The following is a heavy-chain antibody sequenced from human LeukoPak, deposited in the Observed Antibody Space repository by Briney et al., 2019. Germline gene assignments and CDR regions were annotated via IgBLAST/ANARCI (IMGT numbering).Heavy chain of an antibody. J-gene: IGHJ5*02. CDR2: ISAYNGNT. D-gene: IGHD2-2*01. V-gene: IGHV1-18*04. Sequence: ASVKVSCKASGYTFTGYYMHWVRQAPGQGLEWMGWISAYNGNTNYAQKLQGRVTMTTDTSTSTAYMELRSLRSDDTAVYYCARDRGCSSTSCYYWFDPWGQGTLVTVSS. CDR1: GYTFTGYY. CDR3: ARDRGCSSTSCYYWFDP.